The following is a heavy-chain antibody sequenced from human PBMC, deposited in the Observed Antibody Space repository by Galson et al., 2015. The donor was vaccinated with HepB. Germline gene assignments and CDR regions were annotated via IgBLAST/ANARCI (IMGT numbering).Heavy chain of an antibody. V-gene: IGHV3-23*01. Sequence: SLRLSCAASGFTFSSYAMSWVRQAPGKGLEWVSAISGSGGSTYYADSVKGRFTISRDNSKNTLYLQMSSLRAEDTAVYYCAKDRIVGATTLLSDYFDYWGQGTLVTVSS. D-gene: IGHD1-26*01. CDR3: AKDRIVGATTLLSDYFDY. CDR1: GFTFSSYA. J-gene: IGHJ4*02. CDR2: ISGSGGST.